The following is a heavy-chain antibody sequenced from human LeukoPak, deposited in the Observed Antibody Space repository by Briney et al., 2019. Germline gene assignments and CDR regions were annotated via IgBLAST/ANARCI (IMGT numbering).Heavy chain of an antibody. CDR3: ARGANYYDSSGYSATFDY. Sequence: PSETLSLTCAVYGGSFSGYYWSWIRQLPGKGLEWIGETNHSGSTKNSPSLKSRVTISVDTSKNQFSLKLRSVTAADTAVYYCARGANYYDSSGYSATFDYWGQGTLVTVSS. CDR2: TNHSGST. D-gene: IGHD3-22*01. V-gene: IGHV4-34*01. CDR1: GGSFSGYY. J-gene: IGHJ4*02.